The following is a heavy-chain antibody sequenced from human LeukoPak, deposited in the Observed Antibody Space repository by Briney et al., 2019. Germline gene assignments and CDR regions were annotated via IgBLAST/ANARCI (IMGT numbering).Heavy chain of an antibody. V-gene: IGHV4-39*07. D-gene: IGHD1-7*01. CDR2: IYYSGST. Sequence: SETLSLTCTVSGGSISSSSYYWGWIRQPPGKGLEWIGSIYYSGSTNYNPSLKSRVTISVDTSKNQFSLKLSSVTAADTAVYYCAREGRYNWNSEPHYIFDYWGQGTLVTVSS. J-gene: IGHJ4*02. CDR3: AREGRYNWNSEPHYIFDY. CDR1: GGSISSSSYY.